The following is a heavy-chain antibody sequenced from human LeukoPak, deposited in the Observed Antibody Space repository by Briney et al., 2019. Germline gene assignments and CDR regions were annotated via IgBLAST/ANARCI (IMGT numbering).Heavy chain of an antibody. Sequence: GASVKVSCKASGYTFTGYYMHWVRQAPGQGLEWMGWINPNSGGTNYAQKFQGWVTMTRDTSISTAYMELSRLRSDDTAVYYCARDPTPVEMATGFDPWGQGTLVTVSS. V-gene: IGHV1-2*04. CDR3: ARDPTPVEMATGFDP. CDR1: GYTFTGYY. CDR2: INPNSGGT. D-gene: IGHD5-24*01. J-gene: IGHJ5*02.